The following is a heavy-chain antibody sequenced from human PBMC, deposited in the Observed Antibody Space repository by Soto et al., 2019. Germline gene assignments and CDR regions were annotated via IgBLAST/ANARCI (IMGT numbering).Heavy chain of an antibody. J-gene: IGHJ5*02. CDR1: GYPFIKYG. Sequence: QLQLVQSAAEVKKPGASVRVSCKAYGYPFIKYGISWIRQAPEQGLEWMGWIKVDSGYTNYAQKFQGRVTMTADTSSDTAVMELRSLRLDDTAVYFYATSYDTGLDPWGQGTLVSVSS. CDR3: ATSYDTGLDP. V-gene: IGHV1-18*04. D-gene: IGHD3-9*01. CDR2: IKVDSGYT.